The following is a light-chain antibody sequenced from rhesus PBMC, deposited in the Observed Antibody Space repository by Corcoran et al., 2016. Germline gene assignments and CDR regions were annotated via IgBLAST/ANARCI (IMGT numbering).Light chain of an antibody. CDR3: QQYFSSPLT. CDR1: QSLFYHSNNKNY. J-gene: IGKJ3*01. Sequence: DIVMTQSPDSLAVSLGERVTINCKSSQSLFYHSNNKNYLAWYQQKPGQSPKLRIYWASTRESGVPNRVSGSGSGTDFTLTSSGLQAEDVAVYYCQQYFSSPLTFGPGTQLDIK. CDR2: WAS. V-gene: IGKV4-1*01.